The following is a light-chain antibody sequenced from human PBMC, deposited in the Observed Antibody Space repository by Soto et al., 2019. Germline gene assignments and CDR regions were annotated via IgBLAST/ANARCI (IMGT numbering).Light chain of an antibody. CDR2: VAS. CDR1: QTVSSSY. Sequence: EIVMTQSPVTLSVSPGERATLSCRASQTVSSSYLAWFQQKPGQAPRLLMYVASSRATGIPDRFSGSGSGTDFTLTISRLEPEDFAMYYCQQYGNSPWTFGQGTKVDIK. CDR3: QQYGNSPWT. J-gene: IGKJ1*01. V-gene: IGKV3-20*01.